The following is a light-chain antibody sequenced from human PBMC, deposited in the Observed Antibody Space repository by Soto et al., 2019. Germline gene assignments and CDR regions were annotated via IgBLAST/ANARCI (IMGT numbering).Light chain of an antibody. CDR1: QGIGSY. J-gene: IGKJ1*01. V-gene: IGKV1-8*01. CDR3: QQYYSYPRT. CDR2: AAS. Sequence: AIRMTQSPSSFSASTGDRATITCRASQGIGSYLAWYQQKPGKAPKLLIYAASTLQSGVPSRFSGSGSGTDFTLTISCLQSEDFATYYCQQYYSYPRTFGQGTKVEIK.